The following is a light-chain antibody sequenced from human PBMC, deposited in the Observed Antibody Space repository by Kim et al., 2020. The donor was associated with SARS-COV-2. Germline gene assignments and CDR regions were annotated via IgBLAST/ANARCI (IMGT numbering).Light chain of an antibody. CDR2: WAS. J-gene: IGKJ4*01. CDR3: QQYYSSPLT. CDR1: QSVLYSSNNNNY. V-gene: IGKV4-1*01. Sequence: DIVMTQSPGSVTVSLGERATINCKSSQSVLYSSNNNNYLAWYQQKPGQPPKLLIYWASTRESGVPDRFSGSGSGTDFTLTISSLQAEDVAVYYCQQYYSSPLTFGGGTKVDIK.